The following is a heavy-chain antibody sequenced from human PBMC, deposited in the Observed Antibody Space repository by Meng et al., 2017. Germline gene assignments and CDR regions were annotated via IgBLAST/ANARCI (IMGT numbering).Heavy chain of an antibody. J-gene: IGHJ4*02. Sequence: QVQLVQSGAEVKKPGSSVKVSCKASGGTFSSYTISWVRQAPGQGLEWMGRIIPILGIANYAQKFQGRVTITADKSTSTAYMELSSLRSEDTAVYYCARDLSGSGTFDYWGQGTLVTVSS. CDR2: IIPILGIA. CDR1: GGTFSSYT. D-gene: IGHD3-10*01. CDR3: ARDLSGSGTFDY. V-gene: IGHV1-69*08.